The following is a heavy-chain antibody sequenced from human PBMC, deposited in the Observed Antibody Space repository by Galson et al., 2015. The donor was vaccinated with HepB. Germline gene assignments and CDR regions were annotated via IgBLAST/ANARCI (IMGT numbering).Heavy chain of an antibody. CDR1: GYTFTSYG. CDR3: ARGLKTAAAGDFWFDP. J-gene: IGHJ5*02. CDR2: ISAYNGNT. Sequence: VKVSCKASGYTFTSYGISWVRQAPGQGLEWMGWISAYNGNTNYAQKLQGRVTMTTDTSTSTAYMELRSLRSDDTAVYYCARGLKTAAAGDFWFDPWGQGTLVTVSS. V-gene: IGHV1-18*04. D-gene: IGHD6-13*01.